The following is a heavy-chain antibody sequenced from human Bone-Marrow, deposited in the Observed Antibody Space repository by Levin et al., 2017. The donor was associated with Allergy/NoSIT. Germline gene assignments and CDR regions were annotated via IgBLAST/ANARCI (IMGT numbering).Heavy chain of an antibody. D-gene: IGHD3-10*01. J-gene: IGHJ4*02. CDR2: LYNVGGP. Sequence: GGSLRLSCAASGLPVTSNYMTWVRQAPGKGLEWVSILYNVGGPYYADSVKGRFTISKDDSRNILYLQMTSLRAEDTAVYYCATDHGHGYCSDGAFDYWGQGTLVSVSS. V-gene: IGHV3-66*01. CDR3: ATDHGHGYCSDGAFDY. CDR1: GLPVTSNY.